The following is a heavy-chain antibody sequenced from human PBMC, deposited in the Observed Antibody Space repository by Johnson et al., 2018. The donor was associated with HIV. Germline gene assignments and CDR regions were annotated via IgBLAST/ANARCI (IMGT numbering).Heavy chain of an antibody. CDR3: VKDIGYGGPSDGAFDI. V-gene: IGHV3-9*01. Sequence: EVHLVESGGGLVQPGRSLRLSCAASGFTFDHYAMHWVRQAPGKGLEWVSCLTWNSDTIAYVDSVKGRFTISRDSAKKSLYLQMNSLRPEDTAVYYCVKDIGYGGPSDGAFDIWGQGTMVTVSS. CDR2: LTWNSDTI. D-gene: IGHD4-23*01. CDR1: GFTFDHYA. J-gene: IGHJ3*02.